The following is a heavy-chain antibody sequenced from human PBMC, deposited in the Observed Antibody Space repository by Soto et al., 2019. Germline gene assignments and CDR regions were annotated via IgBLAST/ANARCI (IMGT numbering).Heavy chain of an antibody. CDR2: IYYSGST. CDR3: ARRGERSSSLFDY. CDR1: GGSIGSSSYY. D-gene: IGHD6-13*01. V-gene: IGHV4-39*01. J-gene: IGHJ4*02. Sequence: SETLSLTCTVSGGSIGSSSYYWGWIRQPPGKGLEWIGSIYYSGSTYYNPSLKSRVTISVDTSKNQFSLKLISMTAADTAVYYCARRGERSSSLFDYWGQGTLVTVSS.